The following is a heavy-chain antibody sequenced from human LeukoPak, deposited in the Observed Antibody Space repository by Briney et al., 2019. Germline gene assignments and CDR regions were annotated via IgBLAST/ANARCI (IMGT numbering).Heavy chain of an antibody. D-gene: IGHD3-3*01. CDR2: INHSGST. CDR1: GGSFSGYY. CDR3: ARVGQDFWSGYYVKDYYYGMDV. J-gene: IGHJ6*02. Sequence: SETLSLTCAVYGGSFSGYYWSWIRQPPGKGLEWIGEINHSGSTNYNPSLKSRVTISVDTSKNQFSLKLSSVTAADTAVYYCARVGQDFWSGYYVKDYYYGMDVWGQGTTVTVSS. V-gene: IGHV4-34*01.